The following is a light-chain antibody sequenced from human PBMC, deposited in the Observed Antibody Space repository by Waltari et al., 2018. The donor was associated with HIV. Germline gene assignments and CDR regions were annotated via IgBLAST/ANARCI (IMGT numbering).Light chain of an antibody. V-gene: IGLV1-40*01. CDR2: ANS. J-gene: IGLJ1*01. Sequence: QSVLTQAPSVSGAPGQRVTISCTGSSSNIGANFAVHWYQLLPASSPKLLIVANSNRPSGVPDRFSGSKAGTSASLAITGLHPEEEAEYYCQSFDSSLNAYVFGTGTTVIVL. CDR1: SSNIGANFA. CDR3: QSFDSSLNAYV.